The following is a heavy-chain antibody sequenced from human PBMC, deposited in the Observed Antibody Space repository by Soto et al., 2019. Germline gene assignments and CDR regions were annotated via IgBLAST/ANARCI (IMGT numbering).Heavy chain of an antibody. CDR3: ARRDCTRERCPGIALDS. J-gene: IGHJ4*02. CDR2: IGADGKT. D-gene: IGHD2-8*02. Sequence: GSLRLSCAASGFTFSSYDMHWVRQITGKGLEWVSAIGADGKTYALGSVKGRFTISRENAKNSVYLQMNSLRAGDTAVYYCARRDCTRERCPGIALDSWGQGILVTVSS. V-gene: IGHV3-13*01. CDR1: GFTFSSYD.